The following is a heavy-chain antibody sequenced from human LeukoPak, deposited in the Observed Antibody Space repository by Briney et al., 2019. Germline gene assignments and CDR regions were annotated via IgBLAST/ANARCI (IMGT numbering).Heavy chain of an antibody. CDR3: TRAGSSWFRRGMDV. D-gene: IGHD6-13*01. V-gene: IGHV3-49*04. Sequence: PGGSLRLSCAASGFTFSSYAMNWVRQAPGKGLEWVGFIKSKAYGETTEYAASVKGRFTISRDDSKSIAYLQMKSLKTEDTAVYYCTRAGSSWFRRGMDVWGQGTTVTVSS. CDR2: IKSKAYGETT. CDR1: GFTFSSYA. J-gene: IGHJ6*02.